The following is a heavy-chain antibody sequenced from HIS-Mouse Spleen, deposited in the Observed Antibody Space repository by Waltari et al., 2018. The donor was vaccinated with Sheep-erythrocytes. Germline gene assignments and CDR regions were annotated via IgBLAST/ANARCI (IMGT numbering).Heavy chain of an antibody. J-gene: IGHJ3*02. CDR1: GFPFSTYS. V-gene: IGHV3-21*01. D-gene: IGHD6-6*01. Sequence: EVQLVESGGGLVKPGGSLRRSCAASGFPFSTYSWTWVRQAPGKGLEWVSSISSSSSYIYYADSVKGRFTISRDNAKNSLYLQMNSLRAEDTAVYYCARDSTSDAFDIWGQGTMVTVSS. CDR3: ARDSTSDAFDI. CDR2: ISSSSSYI.